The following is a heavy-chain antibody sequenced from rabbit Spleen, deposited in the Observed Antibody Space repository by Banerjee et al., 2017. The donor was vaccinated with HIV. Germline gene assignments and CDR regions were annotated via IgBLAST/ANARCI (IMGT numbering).Heavy chain of an antibody. J-gene: IGHJ4*01. Sequence: QQQLEESGGGLVKPEGSLTLTCKASGFSFSDRDVMCWVRQAPGKGLEWIACINAITGKAVYASWAKGRFTISRTSSTTVTLRMTSLTAADTATYFCVRDQAGDADYGPYYLNLWGPGTLVTVS. CDR2: INAITGKA. CDR1: GFSFSDRDV. V-gene: IGHV1S45*01. CDR3: VRDQAGDADYGPYYLNL. D-gene: IGHD2-1*01.